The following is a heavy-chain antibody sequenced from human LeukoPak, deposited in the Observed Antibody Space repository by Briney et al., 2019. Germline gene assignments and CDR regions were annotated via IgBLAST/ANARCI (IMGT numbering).Heavy chain of an antibody. J-gene: IGHJ4*02. D-gene: IGHD6-19*01. CDR3: ARADSSGGRGGFDY. Sequence: GGSLRLSCAASGSSFSTYDMDWVREAPGEGLEWVSVISYDGSNKYYADSVKGRFTISRDNSKNTLYLQMNSLRAEDTAVYYCARADSSGGRGGFDYWGQGTLVTVSS. V-gene: IGHV3-30-3*01. CDR1: GSSFSTYD. CDR2: ISYDGSNK.